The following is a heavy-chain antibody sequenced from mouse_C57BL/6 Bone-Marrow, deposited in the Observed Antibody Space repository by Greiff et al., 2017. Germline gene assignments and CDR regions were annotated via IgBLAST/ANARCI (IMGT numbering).Heavy chain of an antibody. CDR3: ARARFRYWYFDV. CDR1: GFTFSSYA. J-gene: IGHJ1*03. V-gene: IGHV5-4*03. Sequence: EVKLVESGGGLVKPGGSLKLSCAASGFTFSSYAMSWVRQTPEKRLEWVATISDGGSYTYYPDNVKGRFTISRDNAKNNLYLQMSLLKSEDAAMXCCARARFRYWYFDVWGTGTTVTVSS. CDR2: ISDGGSYT.